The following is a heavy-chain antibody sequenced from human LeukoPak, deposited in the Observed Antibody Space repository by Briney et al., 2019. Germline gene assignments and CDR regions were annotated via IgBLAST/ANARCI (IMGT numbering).Heavy chain of an antibody. CDR2: ISGSGGST. V-gene: IGHV3-23*01. Sequence: SGGSLRLSCAASGFTFISYAMSWVRQAPGKGLEWVSAISGSGGSTYYADSVKGRFTISRDNSKNTLYLQMNSLRAEDTAVYYCAKIQGYYSSTSCYAMWFDYWGQGTLVTVSS. J-gene: IGHJ4*02. CDR3: AKIQGYYSSTSCYAMWFDY. CDR1: GFTFISYA. D-gene: IGHD2-2*01.